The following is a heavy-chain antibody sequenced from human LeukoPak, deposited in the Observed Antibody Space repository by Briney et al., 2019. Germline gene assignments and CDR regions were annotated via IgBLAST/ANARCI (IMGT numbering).Heavy chain of an antibody. D-gene: IGHD5-18*01. CDR3: ARDHTAMVWGVFDY. Sequence: SGGSLRLSCAASGFTFSSYSMNWVRQAPGKGLEWVSSISSSSSYIYYADSVKGRFTISRDNAKNSLYLQMNSLRAEDTAVYYCARDHTAMVWGVFDYWGQGTLVTVSS. J-gene: IGHJ4*02. CDR2: ISSSSSYI. CDR1: GFTFSSYS. V-gene: IGHV3-21*01.